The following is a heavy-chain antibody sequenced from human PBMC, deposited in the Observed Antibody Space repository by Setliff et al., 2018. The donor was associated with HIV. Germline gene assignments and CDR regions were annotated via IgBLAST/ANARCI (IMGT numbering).Heavy chain of an antibody. D-gene: IGHD3-10*01. CDR1: GGSISSSSYY. Sequence: SETLSLTCTVSGGSISSSSYYWGWIRQPPGKGLEWIGSIYYSASTYYNPSLKSRVTISVDTSKNQFSLKLSSVTAADTAVYYCARGKGGSGSYPGAGEIDPWGQGTLVTVSS. V-gene: IGHV4-39*07. CDR2: IYYSAST. J-gene: IGHJ5*02. CDR3: ARGKGGSGSYPGAGEIDP.